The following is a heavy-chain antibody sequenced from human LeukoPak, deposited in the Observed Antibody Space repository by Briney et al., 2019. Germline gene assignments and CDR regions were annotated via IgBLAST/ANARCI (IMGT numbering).Heavy chain of an antibody. CDR3: ARPYCSGDCYHIIYFDY. D-gene: IGHD2-21*02. Sequence: GESRKISCKGSGYSFTSYWIGWVRQMPGKGLEWMGIIYPGDSDTRYSPSFQGQVTISADKSISTAYLQWSSLKASDTAMYYCARPYCSGDCYHIIYFDYWGQGTLVTVSS. CDR1: GYSFTSYW. V-gene: IGHV5-51*01. J-gene: IGHJ4*02. CDR2: IYPGDSDT.